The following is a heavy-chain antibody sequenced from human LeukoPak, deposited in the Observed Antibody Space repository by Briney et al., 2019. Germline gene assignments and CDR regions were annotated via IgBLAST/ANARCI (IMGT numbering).Heavy chain of an antibody. CDR2: IYHSGST. Sequence: SETLSLTCAVSGYSISSGYYRGWIRQPPGKGLEWIGSIYHSGSTYYNPSLKSRVTISVDTSKNQFSLKLSSVTAADTAVYYCARLYMVPSYYYYYMDVWGKGTTVTVSS. CDR3: ARLYMVPSYYYYYMDV. J-gene: IGHJ6*03. D-gene: IGHD3-10*01. CDR1: GYSISSGYY. V-gene: IGHV4-38-2*01.